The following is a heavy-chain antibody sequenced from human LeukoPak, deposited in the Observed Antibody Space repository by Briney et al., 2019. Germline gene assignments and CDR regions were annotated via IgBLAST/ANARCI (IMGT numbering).Heavy chain of an antibody. Sequence: PSETLSLTCTVSGRSISSYYWSWIRQPPGKGLEWLGYIYYSGSTNYNPSLKSRVTISVDTSKNQFSLKLSSVTAADTAVYYCARSSGWGGYNWFDPWGQGTLVTVSS. D-gene: IGHD6-19*01. J-gene: IGHJ5*02. V-gene: IGHV4-59*01. CDR3: ARSSGWGGYNWFDP. CDR2: IYYSGST. CDR1: GRSISSYY.